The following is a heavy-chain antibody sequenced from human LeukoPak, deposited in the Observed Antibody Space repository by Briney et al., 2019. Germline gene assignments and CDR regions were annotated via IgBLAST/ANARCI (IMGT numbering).Heavy chain of an antibody. V-gene: IGHV4-34*01. CDR3: ARVWRLRLGELSLLGAFDI. J-gene: IGHJ3*02. Sequence: SETLSLTCAVYGGSFSGYYWSWIRQPPGKGLEWIGEINHSGSTNYNPSLKSRVTISVDTSKNQFSLKLSSVTAADTAVYYCARVWRLRLGELSLLGAFDIWGQGTMVTVSS. CDR1: GGSFSGYY. CDR2: INHSGST. D-gene: IGHD3-16*02.